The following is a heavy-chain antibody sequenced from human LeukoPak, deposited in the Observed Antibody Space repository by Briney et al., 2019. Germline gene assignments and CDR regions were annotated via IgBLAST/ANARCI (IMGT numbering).Heavy chain of an antibody. V-gene: IGHV4-34*01. CDR2: INHSGST. J-gene: IGHJ3*02. CDR1: GGSFSDYS. CDR3: ARLAACSGGSCYQVYGRTKLRATAFDI. D-gene: IGHD2-15*01. Sequence: SETLSLTCAVYGGSFSDYSWTWIRQPPGKGLEWIGEINHSGSTNYNSSLKSRVTISVDTSKNQFSLKLSSVTAADTAVYYCARLAACSGGSCYQVYGRTKLRATAFDIWGQGTMVTVSS.